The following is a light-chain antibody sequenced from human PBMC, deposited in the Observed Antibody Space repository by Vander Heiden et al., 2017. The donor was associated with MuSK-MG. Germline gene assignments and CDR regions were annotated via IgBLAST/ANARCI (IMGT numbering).Light chain of an antibody. CDR2: QDS. Sequence: SYELTQPPSVSVSPGQTASITCSGAKLGDKYACWYQQKPGQSPVLVIYQDSNRAARIPERFSCSNSATTATPTIRGTQAVDDDYYYGQAWNSSTLVFGGGTKLTVL. J-gene: IGLJ2*01. V-gene: IGLV3-1*01. CDR3: QAWNSSTLV. CDR1: KLGDKY.